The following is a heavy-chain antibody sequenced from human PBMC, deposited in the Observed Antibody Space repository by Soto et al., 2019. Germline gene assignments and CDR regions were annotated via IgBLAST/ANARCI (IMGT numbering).Heavy chain of an antibody. CDR1: GFTFANYA. V-gene: IGHV3-23*01. D-gene: IGHD4-17*01. Sequence: PGGSLRLSCTASGFTFANYAMHWVRQAPGKGLEWVSRVSACRDNTDYADAVKGRFTISRDNSKKTLFLQMTSLRADVTALFYCAKVHLRPYFFDYWGPRTMVTVS. CDR2: VSACRDNT. CDR3: AKVHLRPYFFDY. J-gene: IGHJ4*02.